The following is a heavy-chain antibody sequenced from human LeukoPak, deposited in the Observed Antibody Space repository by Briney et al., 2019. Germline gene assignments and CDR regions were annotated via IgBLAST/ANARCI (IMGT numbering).Heavy chain of an antibody. CDR1: GGSVSSGSYY. D-gene: IGHD3/OR15-3a*01. V-gene: IGHV4-61*01. CDR2: IYYSGST. CDR3: ARMDYPLGYI. Sequence: PSETLSLTCTVSGGSVSSGSYYWSWIRQPPGKGLEWIGYIYYSGSTNHNPSLKSRVTISVDTSKNQFSLKLSSVTAADTAVYYCARMDYPLGYIWGQGTLVTVSS. J-gene: IGHJ4*02.